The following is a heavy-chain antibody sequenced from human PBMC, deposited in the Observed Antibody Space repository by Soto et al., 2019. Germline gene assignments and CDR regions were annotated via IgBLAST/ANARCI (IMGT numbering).Heavy chain of an antibody. J-gene: IGHJ6*02. Sequence: SVKVSCKASGGTFSSYAISWVRQAPGQGLEWMGGIIPIFGTANYAQKFQGRVTITADESTSTAYMELSSLRSEDTAVYYCARAYLYCSGGSCYSEHYYYYGMDVWGQGTTVTVS. CDR1: GGTFSSYA. V-gene: IGHV1-69*13. CDR3: ARAYLYCSGGSCYSEHYYYYGMDV. D-gene: IGHD2-15*01. CDR2: IIPIFGTA.